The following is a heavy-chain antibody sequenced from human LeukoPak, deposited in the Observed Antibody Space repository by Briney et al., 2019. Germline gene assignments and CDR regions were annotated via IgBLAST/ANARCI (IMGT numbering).Heavy chain of an antibody. CDR3: ARTVPGDP. CDR2: INHSGST. Sequence: SETLSLTCAVYGGSFSGYHWSWIRQPPGKGLEWIGEINHSGSTNYNPSLKSRVTISVDTSKNQFSLKLSSVTAADTAVYYCARTVPGDPWGQGTLVTVSS. V-gene: IGHV4-34*01. CDR1: GGSFSGYH. J-gene: IGHJ5*02.